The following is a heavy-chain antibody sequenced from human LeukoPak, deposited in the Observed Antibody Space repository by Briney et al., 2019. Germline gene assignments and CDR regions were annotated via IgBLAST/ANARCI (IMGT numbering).Heavy chain of an antibody. Sequence: PSETLSLTCTVSGGSISSYHWSWIRQPPGKGLEWIGYIYSSGSTKYNPSLKSRLTISVDTSKNQISLRLSSVTAADTAVYYCATTVARIAVAGEWAFDIWGQGTMVTVSS. D-gene: IGHD6-19*01. CDR1: GGSISSYH. V-gene: IGHV4-59*01. CDR3: ATTVARIAVAGEWAFDI. J-gene: IGHJ3*02. CDR2: IYSSGST.